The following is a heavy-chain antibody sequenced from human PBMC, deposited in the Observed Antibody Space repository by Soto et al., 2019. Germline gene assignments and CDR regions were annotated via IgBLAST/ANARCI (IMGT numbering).Heavy chain of an antibody. CDR3: ARTALAVAGTYYFDY. J-gene: IGHJ4*02. V-gene: IGHV3-21*01. D-gene: IGHD6-19*01. Sequence: GGSLRLSCAASGFTFSSYSMNWVRQAPGKGLEWVSSISSSSSYIYYADSVKGRFTISRDNAKNSLYLQMNSLRAEDTAVYDCARTALAVAGTYYFDYWGQGTLVTVSS. CDR1: GFTFSSYS. CDR2: ISSSSSYI.